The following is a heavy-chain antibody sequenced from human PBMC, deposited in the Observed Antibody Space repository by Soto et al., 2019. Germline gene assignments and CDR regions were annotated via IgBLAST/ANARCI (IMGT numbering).Heavy chain of an antibody. CDR1: GYTFTSYG. CDR2: ISAYNGNT. J-gene: IGHJ6*02. D-gene: IGHD6-19*01. V-gene: IGHV1-18*01. Sequence: ASVKVSCKASGYTFTSYGISWVRQAPGQGLEWMGWISAYNGNTNYAQKLQGRVTMTTDTSTSTAYMELRSLRSDDTAVYYCAREGIAVVENYYYYGMDVWGQGTTVTVPS. CDR3: AREGIAVVENYYYYGMDV.